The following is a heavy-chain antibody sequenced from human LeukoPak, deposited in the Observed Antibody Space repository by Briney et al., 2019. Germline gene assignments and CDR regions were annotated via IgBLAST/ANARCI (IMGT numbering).Heavy chain of an antibody. D-gene: IGHD3-10*01. CDR2: ISSDSRTI. Sequence: PGGSLRLSCAASGFTFSSYSMNWVRQAPGKGLEWGSDISSDSRTIYYADSVKGRFTISRDNAKNSLYLQMKSLRDEDTAVYYCARYGSGTSYITNYFDYWGQGTLVTVSS. CDR3: ARYGSGTSYITNYFDY. CDR1: GFTFSSYS. V-gene: IGHV3-48*02. J-gene: IGHJ4*02.